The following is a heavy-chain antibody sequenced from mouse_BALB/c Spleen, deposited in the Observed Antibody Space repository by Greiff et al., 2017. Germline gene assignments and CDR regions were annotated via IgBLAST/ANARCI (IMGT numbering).Heavy chain of an antibody. CDR1: GYTFTDYE. D-gene: IGHD1-1*01. J-gene: IGHJ3*01. CDR2: IDPETGGT. Sequence: QVQLQQSGAELVRPGASVTLSCKASGYTFTDYEMHWVKQTPVHGLEWIGAIDPETGGTAYNQKFKGKATLTADKSSSTAYMELRSLTSEDSAVYYCTRRALMFSTQFAHRGEESLVSVSA. CDR3: TRRALMFSTQFAH. V-gene: IGHV1-15*01.